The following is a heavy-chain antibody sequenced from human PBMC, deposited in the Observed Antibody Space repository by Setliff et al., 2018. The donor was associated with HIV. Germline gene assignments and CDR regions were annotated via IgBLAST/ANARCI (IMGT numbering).Heavy chain of an antibody. V-gene: IGHV4-39*01. CDR1: GDYIGSRAYY. Sequence: SCTVSGDYIGSRAYYWAWIRQPPGKGLEWIATIYYTGNSYYNPSLQSRVSISVDTSNNQFSLKLHSVSTSDRGVYFCARLGESGYDFRGFFDFWGPGMLVTV. D-gene: IGHD5-12*01. CDR2: IYYTGNS. J-gene: IGHJ4*02. CDR3: ARLGESGYDFRGFFDF.